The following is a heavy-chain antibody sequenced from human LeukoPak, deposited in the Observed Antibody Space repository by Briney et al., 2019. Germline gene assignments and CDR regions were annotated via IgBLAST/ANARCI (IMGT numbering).Heavy chain of an antibody. CDR2: INSDGSDT. CDR1: GFTFSTNW. D-gene: IGHD6-13*01. J-gene: IGHJ4*02. V-gene: IGHV3-74*01. CDR3: ARGGPAAGRFDY. Sequence: GGSLRLSCAASGFTFSTNWMHWVRQTPGKGLVWVSRINSDGSDTSYADSVKGRFTISRDNAKNTLYLQMNSLRAEDTAVYYCARGGPAAGRFDYWGQGTLVTVSS.